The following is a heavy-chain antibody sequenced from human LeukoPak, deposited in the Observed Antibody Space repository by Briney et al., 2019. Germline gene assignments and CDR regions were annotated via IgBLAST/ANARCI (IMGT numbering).Heavy chain of an antibody. CDR3: ARGALIWFGELFFAVLDY. Sequence: PSETLSLTCTVSGGSISSYDWSWIRQPPGKGLEWIGYIYYSGSTNYNPSLKIRVTISVDTTKNQFSLTLSSVTAADTAGYYCARGALIWFGELFFAVLDYWGHGTLVTVSS. J-gene: IGHJ4*03. V-gene: IGHV4-59*08. CDR2: IYYSGST. CDR1: GGSISSYD. D-gene: IGHD3-10*01.